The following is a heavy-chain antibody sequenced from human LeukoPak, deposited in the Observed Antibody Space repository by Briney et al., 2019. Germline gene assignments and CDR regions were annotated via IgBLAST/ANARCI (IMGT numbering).Heavy chain of an antibody. CDR2: ISWNSGSI. Sequence: QSGGSLRLSCAASGLTFSSYAMSWVRQAPGKGLEWVSGISWNSGSIGYADSVKGRFTISRDNAKNSLYLQMNSLRAEDTALYYCAKDRRNDFDYWGQGILVTVSS. D-gene: IGHD1-14*01. CDR1: GLTFSSYA. CDR3: AKDRRNDFDY. J-gene: IGHJ4*02. V-gene: IGHV3-9*01.